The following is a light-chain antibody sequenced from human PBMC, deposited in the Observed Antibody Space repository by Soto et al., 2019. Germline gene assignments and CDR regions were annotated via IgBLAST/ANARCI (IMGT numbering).Light chain of an antibody. V-gene: IGKV1-5*03. Sequence: DIQITQSPSTLSGSVGDRATLTWRASQTISSWLAWYQQTPGKPPKILIYKASTLTSGVPSRFRGSGSGTEFTLPISRLQPDDFETYYCQHYNSYSEAFGQGTKVDIK. CDR1: QTISSW. CDR2: KAS. J-gene: IGKJ1*01. CDR3: QHYNSYSEA.